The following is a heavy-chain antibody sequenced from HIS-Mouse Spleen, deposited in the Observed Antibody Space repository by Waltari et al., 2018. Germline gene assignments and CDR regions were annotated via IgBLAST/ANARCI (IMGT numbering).Heavy chain of an antibody. CDR3: AREIPYSSSWYDWYFDL. Sequence: QLQLQESGPGLVKPSETLPLTCTVSGGSISSSSYYWGGIRQPPGKGLEWIGSIYYSGSTYYTPSLKSRVTISVDTSKNQFSLKLSSVTAADTAVYYCAREIPYSSSWYDWYFDLWGRGTLVTGSS. V-gene: IGHV4-39*07. D-gene: IGHD6-13*01. J-gene: IGHJ2*01. CDR1: GGSISSSSYY. CDR2: IYYSGST.